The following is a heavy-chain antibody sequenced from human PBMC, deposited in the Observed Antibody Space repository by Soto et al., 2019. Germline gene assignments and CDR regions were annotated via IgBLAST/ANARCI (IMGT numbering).Heavy chain of an antibody. V-gene: IGHV1-3*05. CDR3: ARAPSWWYFDL. J-gene: IGHJ2*01. Sequence: QVQLVQSGAEEKKPGASEKVSCKASGHTFTSYAMHWVRQAPGQRLEWMGWINAGNGNTKYSQKFQGRVTITRDTSASTAYMELSSLRSEDTAVYYCARAPSWWYFDLWGRGTLVTVSS. CDR1: GHTFTSYA. CDR2: INAGNGNT.